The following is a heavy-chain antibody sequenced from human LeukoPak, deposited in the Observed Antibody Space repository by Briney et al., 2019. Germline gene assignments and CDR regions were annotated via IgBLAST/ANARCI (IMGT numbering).Heavy chain of an antibody. CDR2: IYTGGNT. CDR1: GFTVTSNY. CDR3: ARAVDYNTKTDY. V-gene: IGHV3-53*01. D-gene: IGHD4-11*01. J-gene: IGHJ4*02. Sequence: PGGSLRLSCAASGFTVTSNYMYWVRQAPGKGLEWVSLIYTGGNTYYADSVKGRFTISRDISKNTLFLQMNSLSLADTAVYYCARAVDYNTKTDYWGQGTLVTVSS.